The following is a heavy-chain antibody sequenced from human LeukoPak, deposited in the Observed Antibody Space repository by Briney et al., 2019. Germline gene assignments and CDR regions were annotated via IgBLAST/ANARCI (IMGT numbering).Heavy chain of an antibody. V-gene: IGHV4-34*01. CDR1: GGSFSDYY. D-gene: IGHD4-17*01. Sequence: PSETLSLTRAVYGGSFSDYYWSWIRQPPGKGLEWIGEINHSGSTNYNPSLKSRVTISVDTSKNQFSLKLSSVTAADTAVYYCARGLWTTVTTPFDYWGQGTLVTVSS. CDR2: INHSGST. CDR3: ARGLWTTVTTPFDY. J-gene: IGHJ4*02.